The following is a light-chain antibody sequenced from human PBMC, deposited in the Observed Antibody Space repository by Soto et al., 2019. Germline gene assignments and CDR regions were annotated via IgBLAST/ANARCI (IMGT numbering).Light chain of an antibody. CDR2: GAS. J-gene: IGKJ3*01. Sequence: EIVMTQSPATLSVSPGERATLSCRASQSVSSNLAWYQQKPGQAPRLLIYGASTRATGIPARFSGSGSGTDFTLTISSLQSEDFAVYYCQQYNIWPPRITFGPGTKVDIK. V-gene: IGKV3-15*01. CDR3: QQYNIWPPRIT. CDR1: QSVSSN.